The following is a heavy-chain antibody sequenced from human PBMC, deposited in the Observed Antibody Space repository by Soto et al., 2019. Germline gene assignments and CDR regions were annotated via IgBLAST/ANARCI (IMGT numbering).Heavy chain of an antibody. CDR1: GFTFSSYW. D-gene: IGHD3-9*01. CDR3: ARDRPYYDILTGYDYYYYYMDV. V-gene: IGHV3-7*01. CDR2: IKQDGSEK. Sequence: GGSLRLSCAASGFTFSSYWMSWVRQAPGKGLEWVATIKQDGSEKYYVDSVKGRFTNSRDNDKNSLYLQMNSLRAEDTAVYYCARDRPYYDILTGYDYYYYYMDVWGKGTTVTVSS. J-gene: IGHJ6*03.